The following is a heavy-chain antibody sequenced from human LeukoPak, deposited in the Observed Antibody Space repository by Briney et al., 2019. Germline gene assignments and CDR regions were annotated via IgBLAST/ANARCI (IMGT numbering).Heavy chain of an antibody. Sequence: SETLCLTCAVYGGSFSGYYWSWIRQPPGKGLEWIGEISHSGSTNYNPSPKSRVTISLDTSKNQFSLKLTSVTAADTAVYYCARYFDWPYAFDIWGQGTVVTVSP. J-gene: IGHJ3*02. CDR1: GGSFSGYY. CDR3: ARYFDWPYAFDI. V-gene: IGHV4-34*01. D-gene: IGHD3-9*01. CDR2: ISHSGST.